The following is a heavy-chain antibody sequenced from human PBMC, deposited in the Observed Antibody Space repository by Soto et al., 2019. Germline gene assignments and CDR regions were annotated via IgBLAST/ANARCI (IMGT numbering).Heavy chain of an antibody. CDR1: GYTFTSYA. V-gene: IGHV1-3*05. D-gene: IGHD2-21*02. Sequence: QVQLVQSGAEEKKPGASVKVSCKASGYTFTSYAMHWVRQAPGQRLEWMGWINAGNGNTKYSQKFKGRVTITRDTSASTVYMELSSLRSEDTAVYYCARSIVVVTALDYWGQGTLVTVSS. J-gene: IGHJ4*02. CDR3: ARSIVVVTALDY. CDR2: INAGNGNT.